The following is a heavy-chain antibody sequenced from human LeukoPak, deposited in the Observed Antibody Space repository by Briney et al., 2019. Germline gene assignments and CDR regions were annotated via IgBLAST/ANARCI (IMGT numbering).Heavy chain of an antibody. Sequence: GGSLRLSCAASGFTFSSYGMQWVRQAPGKGLEWVAVISYDGSNKYYADSVKGRFTISRDNSKNTLYLQMNSLRAEDTAVYYCAKDYGSGSYEYRLDYWGQGTLVTVSS. V-gene: IGHV3-30*18. CDR1: GFTFSSYG. CDR2: ISYDGSNK. CDR3: AKDYGSGSYEYRLDY. D-gene: IGHD3-10*01. J-gene: IGHJ4*02.